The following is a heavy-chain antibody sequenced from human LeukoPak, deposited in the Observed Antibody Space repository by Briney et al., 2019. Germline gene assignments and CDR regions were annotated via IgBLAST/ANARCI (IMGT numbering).Heavy chain of an antibody. CDR3: ARDAPNYHFGMDV. Sequence: SQTLSLTCAISGDSVSSNTDAWNWIRQSPSRGLEWLGRTYYRSKWYNDYSVSVKSRITISPDTSKNQFSLQLKSVTPEDTAVYYCARDAPNYHFGMDVWGQGTTVTVSS. V-gene: IGHV6-1*01. CDR2: TYYRSKWYN. J-gene: IGHJ6*02. D-gene: IGHD2-8*01. CDR1: GDSVSSNTDA.